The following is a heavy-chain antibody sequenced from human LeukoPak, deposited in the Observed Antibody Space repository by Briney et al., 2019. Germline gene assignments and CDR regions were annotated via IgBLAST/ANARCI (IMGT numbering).Heavy chain of an antibody. J-gene: IGHJ5*02. CDR2: IYHSGNI. CDR1: GASISTSSYY. CDR3: VRESIAAPGGGWFDP. Sequence: SETLSLTCTVSGASISTSSYYWGWIRQPPGKGLEWIGNIYHSGNIYYNPSLKSRITISVDKSKSQFSLNLRSVTAADTAVYYCVRESIAAPGGGWFDPWGQGTLVTVSS. V-gene: IGHV4-39*07. D-gene: IGHD6-13*01.